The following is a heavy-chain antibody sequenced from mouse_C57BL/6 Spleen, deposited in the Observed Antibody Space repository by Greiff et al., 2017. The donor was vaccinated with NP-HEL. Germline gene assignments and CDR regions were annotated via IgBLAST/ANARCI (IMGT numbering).Heavy chain of an antibody. CDR3: AVIYYDCDGFDY. CDR1: GYAFSSYW. Sequence: LQQSGASVKISCTASGYAFSSYWMNWVKQRPGKGLEWIGQIYPGDGDTNYNGKFKGKATLTADKSSSTAYMQLSSLTSEDSAVYFCAVIYYDCDGFDYWGQGTTLTVSS. CDR2: IYPGDGDT. D-gene: IGHD2-4*01. V-gene: IGHV1-80*01. J-gene: IGHJ2*01.